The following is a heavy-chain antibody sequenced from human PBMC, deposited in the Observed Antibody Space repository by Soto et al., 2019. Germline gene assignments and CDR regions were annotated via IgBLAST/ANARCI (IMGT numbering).Heavy chain of an antibody. V-gene: IGHV1-2*02. CDR2: INPTIGHT. J-gene: IGHJ6*02. D-gene: IGHD3-9*01. CDR3: ARDARGTRGFDEMDI. CDR1: GYIFTGYH. Sequence: QVHLVQSGAEVKKPGASVKVSCKASGYIFTGYHIHWVRQAPGRGLEGMGWINPTIGHTEYAQNFQGRVTITRDTSFNLVYMEMSGLMSDATAVYYCARDARGTRGFDEMDIWGQGTTVTVSS.